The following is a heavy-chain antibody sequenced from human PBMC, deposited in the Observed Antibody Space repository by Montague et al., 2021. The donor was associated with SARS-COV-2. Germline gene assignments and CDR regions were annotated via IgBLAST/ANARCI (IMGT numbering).Heavy chain of an antibody. CDR2: IKQDGSEK. D-gene: IGHD6-13*01. CDR1: GFTSSSYW. V-gene: IGHV3-7*01. CDR3: ARLGGSSWHFDY. Sequence: LRLSCAASGFTSSSYWMSWVRQAPGKGLEWVANIKQDGSEKYYVDSVKGRFTISRDNAKNSLYLQMNSLRAEDTAVYYCARLGGSSWHFDYWGQGTLVTVSS. J-gene: IGHJ4*02.